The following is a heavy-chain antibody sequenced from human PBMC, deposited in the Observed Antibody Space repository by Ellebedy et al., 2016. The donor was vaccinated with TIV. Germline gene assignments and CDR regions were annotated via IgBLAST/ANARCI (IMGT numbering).Heavy chain of an antibody. V-gene: IGHV1-69*13. D-gene: IGHD3-22*01. CDR1: GGTFSSYA. CDR2: IIPIFGTA. Sequence: SVKVSXXASGGTFSSYAISWVRQAPGQGLEWMGGIIPIFGTANYAQKFQGRVTITADESTSTAYMELSSLRSEDTAVYYCARAPPGPPNDYYDSSGYYHWGQGTLVTVSS. J-gene: IGHJ5*02. CDR3: ARAPPGPPNDYYDSSGYYH.